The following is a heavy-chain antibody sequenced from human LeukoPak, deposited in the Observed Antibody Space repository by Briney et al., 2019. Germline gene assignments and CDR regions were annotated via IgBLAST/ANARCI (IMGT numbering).Heavy chain of an antibody. CDR2: IYYSGST. Sequence: PSETLSLTCTVSGGSISSYYWSWIRQPPGKGLEWIGYIYYSGSTNYNPSLKSRVTISVDTSKNQFSLKLSSVTAADTAVYYCARAAHYDILTGYYSPHFDYWGQGTLVTVSS. J-gene: IGHJ4*02. V-gene: IGHV4-59*01. D-gene: IGHD3-9*01. CDR3: ARAAHYDILTGYYSPHFDY. CDR1: GGSISSYY.